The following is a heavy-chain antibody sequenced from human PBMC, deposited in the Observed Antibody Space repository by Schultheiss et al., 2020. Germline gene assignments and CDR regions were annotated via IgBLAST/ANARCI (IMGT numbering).Heavy chain of an antibody. D-gene: IGHD1-26*01. Sequence: GGSLRLSCAASGCTFSSYAMSWVRQAPGKGLEWVSAISGSGGSTYYADSVKGRFTISRDNSKNTLYLQMNSLRAEDTAVYYCAKESGVTGSQYEAYFDYWGQGTLVTVSS. J-gene: IGHJ4*02. V-gene: IGHV3-23*01. CDR1: GCTFSSYA. CDR2: ISGSGGST. CDR3: AKESGVTGSQYEAYFDY.